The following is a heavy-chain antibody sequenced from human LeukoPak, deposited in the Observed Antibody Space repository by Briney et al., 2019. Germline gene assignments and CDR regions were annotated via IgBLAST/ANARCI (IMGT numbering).Heavy chain of an antibody. D-gene: IGHD3-22*01. CDR3: ARVRGYYYDSSGFSLDY. J-gene: IGHJ4*02. Sequence: ASVTVSCKASGGTFISYAISWVRQAPGQGLEWMGRIIPIFGIANYAQKFQGRVTITADKSTSTAYKELSSVRSEDTAVYYCARVRGYYYDSSGFSLDYWGQGTLVTVSS. CDR2: IIPIFGIA. CDR1: GGTFISYA. V-gene: IGHV1-69*04.